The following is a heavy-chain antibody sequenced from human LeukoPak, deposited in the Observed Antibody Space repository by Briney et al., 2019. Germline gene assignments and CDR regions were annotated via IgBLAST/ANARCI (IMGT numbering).Heavy chain of an antibody. Sequence: GGSLRLSCAASGFTFSSYAVRWVRQAPGKGLEWVSAISGSGGSTYYADSVKGRFTISRDNSKNTLYLQMNSLRAEDTAVYYCAKYRGYYYDSSGYLNWFDPWGQGTLVTVSS. V-gene: IGHV3-23*01. D-gene: IGHD3-22*01. CDR1: GFTFSSYA. CDR3: AKYRGYYYDSSGYLNWFDP. CDR2: ISGSGGST. J-gene: IGHJ5*02.